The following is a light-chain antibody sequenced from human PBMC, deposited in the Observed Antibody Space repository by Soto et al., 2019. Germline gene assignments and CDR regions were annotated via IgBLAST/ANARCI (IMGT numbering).Light chain of an antibody. V-gene: IGKV1-5*01. Sequence: DIQMPQSPSTLSASVGDRVTITCRASQSISSWLAWYQQKPGKAPKLLIYDASSLESGVPSRFSGSGSGTEFALTISSLQPDDFATYYCQQYNTSLFGAGTKV. J-gene: IGKJ4*01. CDR1: QSISSW. CDR2: DAS. CDR3: QQYNTSL.